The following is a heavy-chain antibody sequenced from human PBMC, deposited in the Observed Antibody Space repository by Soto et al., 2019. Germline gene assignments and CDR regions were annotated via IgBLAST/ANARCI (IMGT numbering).Heavy chain of an antibody. J-gene: IGHJ4*02. Sequence: GGSLRLSCAASGFTFSSYSMNWVRQAPGKGLEWVSSISSSSSYIYYADSVKGRFTISRDNAKNSLYLQMNSLRAEDTAVYYCARAVRNDSSGYYFDYWGQGTLVTVSS. V-gene: IGHV3-21*01. CDR2: ISSSSSYI. CDR1: GFTFSSYS. CDR3: ARAVRNDSSGYYFDY. D-gene: IGHD3-22*01.